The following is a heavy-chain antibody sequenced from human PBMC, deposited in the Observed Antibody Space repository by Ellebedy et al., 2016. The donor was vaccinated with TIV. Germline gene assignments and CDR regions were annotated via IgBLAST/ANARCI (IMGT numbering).Heavy chain of an antibody. CDR3: ARDDDRLGNGLDV. CDR1: GFTFSDYW. CDR2: ISVHGTYA. J-gene: IGHJ3*01. Sequence: GESLKISXEASGFTFSDYWMYWVRQAPGKGLVWVSRISVHGTYATYADSVKGRFTISRDNSKNTLFLQMNSLRAEDTAVYYCARDDDRLGNGLDVWGQGTTATVSS. V-gene: IGHV3-74*01. D-gene: IGHD3-9*01.